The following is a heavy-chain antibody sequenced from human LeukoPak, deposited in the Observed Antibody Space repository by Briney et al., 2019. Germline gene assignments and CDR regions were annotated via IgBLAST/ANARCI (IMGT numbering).Heavy chain of an antibody. V-gene: IGHV3-48*01. D-gene: IGHD3-10*01. Sequence: GGSLRLSCAASGFTFSSYSMNWVRQAPGKGLEWVSYISSSSSTIYYADSVKGRFTIYRDNAKNSLYLQMNSLRAEDTAVYYCARAQKGLLWFGELLKWGQGTLVTVSS. CDR3: ARAQKGLLWFGELLK. J-gene: IGHJ4*02. CDR2: ISSSSSTI. CDR1: GFTFSSYS.